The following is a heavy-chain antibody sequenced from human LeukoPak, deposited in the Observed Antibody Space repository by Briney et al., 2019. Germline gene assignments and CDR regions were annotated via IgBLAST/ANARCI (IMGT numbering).Heavy chain of an antibody. Sequence: GGSLRLSCAASGFTFSSYWMSWVRQAPGKGLEWVANIKQDGSEKYYVDSVKGRFTISRDNAKNSLYLQMNSLRTEDTAVYYCARGYIAAAGTIDYWGQGTLVTVSS. D-gene: IGHD6-13*01. J-gene: IGHJ4*02. V-gene: IGHV3-7*01. CDR1: GFTFSSYW. CDR2: IKQDGSEK. CDR3: ARGYIAAAGTIDY.